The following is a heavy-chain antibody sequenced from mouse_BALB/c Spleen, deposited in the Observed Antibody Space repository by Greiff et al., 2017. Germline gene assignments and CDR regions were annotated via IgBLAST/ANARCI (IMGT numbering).Heavy chain of an antibody. CDR1: GYTFTSYW. J-gene: IGHJ2*01. Sequence: QVQLQQSGAELARPGASVKLSCKASGYTFTSYWMQWVKQRPGQGLEGIGAIYPGDGDTRYTQKFKGKATLTADKSSSTAYMQLSSLASEDSAVYYCARWYGNHFDYWGQGTTLTVSS. D-gene: IGHD2-10*02. CDR3: ARWYGNHFDY. V-gene: IGHV1-87*01. CDR2: IYPGDGDT.